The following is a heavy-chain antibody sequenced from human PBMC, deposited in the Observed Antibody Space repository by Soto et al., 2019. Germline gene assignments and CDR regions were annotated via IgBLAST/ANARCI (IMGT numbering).Heavy chain of an antibody. CDR1: GGSISSYY. V-gene: IGHV4-59*08. D-gene: IGHD3-10*01. CDR2: IYYSGST. J-gene: IGHJ6*03. CDR3: ARHLRYGSGAQYYYMDV. Sequence: TSETLSLTCTVSGGSISSYYWSWIRQPPGKGLEWIGYIYYSGSTNYNPSLKSRVTISVDTSKNQFSLKLSSVTAADTAVYYCARHLRYGSGAQYYYMDVWGKGTTVTVSS.